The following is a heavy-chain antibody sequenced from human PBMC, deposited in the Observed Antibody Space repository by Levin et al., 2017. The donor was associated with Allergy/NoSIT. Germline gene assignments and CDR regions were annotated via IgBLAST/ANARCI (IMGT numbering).Heavy chain of an antibody. Sequence: SQTLSLTCRVSGDSISRGFYYWSWLRQPAGEGLEWIGRIYVTGSTTYSPSLKSRVTISLDRSKDQVSLKINSVTAADTAVYYCARDLEGFSGYKPYCYTDVWGKGTTVTVSS. V-gene: IGHV4-61*02. D-gene: IGHD5-12*01. CDR1: GDSISRGFYY. CDR3: ARDLEGFSGYKPYCYTDV. J-gene: IGHJ6*03. CDR2: IYVTGST.